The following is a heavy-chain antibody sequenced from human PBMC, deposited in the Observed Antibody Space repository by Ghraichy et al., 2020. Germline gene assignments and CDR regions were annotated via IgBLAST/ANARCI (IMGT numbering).Heavy chain of an antibody. CDR3: ARIRSSWYGAFDV. CDR2: IYYSGST. Sequence: SETLSPTCTVSGGSVSSGSYYWSWIRQPPGKGLEWIGYIYYSGSTNYNPSLKSRITISVDTSKNQFSLKLSSVTAADTAVYYCARIRSSWYGAFDVWGQGTMVTVSS. D-gene: IGHD6-13*01. J-gene: IGHJ3*01. CDR1: GGSVSSGSYY. V-gene: IGHV4-61*01.